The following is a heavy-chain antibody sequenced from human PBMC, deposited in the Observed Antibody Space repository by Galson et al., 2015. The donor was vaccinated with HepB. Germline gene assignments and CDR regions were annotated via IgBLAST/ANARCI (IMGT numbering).Heavy chain of an antibody. Sequence: CAISGDSVSSNSAAWNWIRQSPSRGLEWLGGTYYRSKWYNDYAVSVKSRITINPDTSKNQFSLQLNSVTPEDTAVYYCARDSFSGWYWGGAFDIWGQGTMVTVSS. CDR1: GDSVSSNSAA. CDR2: TYYRSKWYN. J-gene: IGHJ3*02. CDR3: ARDSFSGWYWGGAFDI. V-gene: IGHV6-1*01. D-gene: IGHD6-19*01.